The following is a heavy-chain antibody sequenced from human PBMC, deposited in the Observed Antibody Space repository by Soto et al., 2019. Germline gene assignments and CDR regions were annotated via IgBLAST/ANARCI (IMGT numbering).Heavy chain of an antibody. J-gene: IGHJ4*02. CDR1: GFTFSSYG. V-gene: IGHV3-33*01. CDR2: IWYDGSNK. D-gene: IGHD3-10*01. Sequence: PGGSLRLSCAASGFTFSSYGMHWVRQAPGKGLEWVAVIWYDGSNKYYADSVKGRFTISRDNSKNTLYLQMNSLRAEDTAVYYCARDQDYYGSGSTHWGQGTLVTVSS. CDR3: ARDQDYYGSGSTH.